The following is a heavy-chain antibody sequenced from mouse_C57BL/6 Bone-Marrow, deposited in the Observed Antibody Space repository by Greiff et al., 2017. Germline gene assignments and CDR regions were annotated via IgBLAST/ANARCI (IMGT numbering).Heavy chain of an antibody. CDR1: GFTFSDYG. Sequence: EVQGVESGGGLVKPGGSLKLSCAASGFTFSDYGMHWVRQAPEKGLEWVAYISSGSSTIYYADTVKGRFTISRDNAKNTLFLHMTSLGSEGTAMYYCARGDYSYFDYWGQGTTLTVSS. D-gene: IGHD2-4*01. CDR3: ARGDYSYFDY. CDR2: ISSGSSTI. V-gene: IGHV5-17*01. J-gene: IGHJ2*01.